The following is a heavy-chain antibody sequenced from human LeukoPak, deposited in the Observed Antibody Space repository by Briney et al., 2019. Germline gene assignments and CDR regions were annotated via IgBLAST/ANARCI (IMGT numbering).Heavy chain of an antibody. CDR3: AKAPLFYYDSSGSFDP. CDR1: GFTFRSYA. D-gene: IGHD3-22*01. V-gene: IGHV3-23*01. Sequence: GGSRRLSCAVSGFTFRSYAMSWVRRPPGKGLEWVSAITGSGGRTYYADSVKGRFTISRDNSKNTLYLQMNSLRAEDTAVYYCAKAPLFYYDSSGSFDPWGQGTLVTVSS. CDR2: ITGSGGRT. J-gene: IGHJ5*02.